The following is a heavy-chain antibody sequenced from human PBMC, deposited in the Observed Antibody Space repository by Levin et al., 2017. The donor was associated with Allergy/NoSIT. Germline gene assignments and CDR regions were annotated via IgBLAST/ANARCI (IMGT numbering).Heavy chain of an antibody. D-gene: IGHD3-3*02. CDR3: ARVGAFQGFY. CDR1: GGSVSSGSYF. Sequence: PSQTLSLTCTVSGGSVSSGSYFWTWIRQPPGKGLEWIGYIFYSGSANYNPSLKSRVTISVDTSKNQLSLKLSSVTAADTALYYCARVGAFQGFYWGQGTLVTVSS. J-gene: IGHJ4*02. CDR2: IFYSGSA. V-gene: IGHV4-61*01.